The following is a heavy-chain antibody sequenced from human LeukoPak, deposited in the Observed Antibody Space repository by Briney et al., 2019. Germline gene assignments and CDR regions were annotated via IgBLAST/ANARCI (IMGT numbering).Heavy chain of an antibody. Sequence: SETLSLTCTVSGGSISSYYWSWIRQPPGKGLEWIGYIYYSGSTNYNPSLKSRVTISVDTSKNQFSLKLSSVTAADTAVYYCARVDWNGRPVDYWGQGTLVTVSS. CDR1: GGSISSYY. D-gene: IGHD1-1*01. J-gene: IGHJ4*02. CDR3: ARVDWNGRPVDY. CDR2: IYYSGST. V-gene: IGHV4-59*08.